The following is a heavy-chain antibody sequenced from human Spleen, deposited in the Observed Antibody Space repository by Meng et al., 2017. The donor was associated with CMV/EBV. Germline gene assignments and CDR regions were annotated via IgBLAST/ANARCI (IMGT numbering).Heavy chain of an antibody. CDR2: IYYSGSI. Sequence: VSGGSVRSGSYYWSWIRQPPGKGLDWIGYIYYSGSISYNPSLKSRVTMSADTSKNQFSLKLISVTAADTAVYYCARLYSSGTSWFDPWGQGMLVTVSS. D-gene: IGHD2-15*01. CDR1: GGSVRSGSYY. CDR3: ARLYSSGTSWFDP. V-gene: IGHV4-61*01. J-gene: IGHJ5*02.